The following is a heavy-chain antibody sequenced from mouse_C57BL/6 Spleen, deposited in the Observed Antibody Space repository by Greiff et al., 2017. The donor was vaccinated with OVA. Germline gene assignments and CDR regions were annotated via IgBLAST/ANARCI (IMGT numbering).Heavy chain of an antibody. Sequence: QVQLKESGPGLVQPSQSLSITCTVSGFSLTSYGVHWVRQSPGKGLEWLGVIWSGGSTDYNAAFISRLSISKDNSKSQVFFKMNSLQADDTAIYYCARSHYGYDVGAMDYWGQGTSVTVSS. J-gene: IGHJ4*01. CDR3: ARSHYGYDVGAMDY. CDR2: IWSGGST. D-gene: IGHD2-2*01. V-gene: IGHV2-2*01. CDR1: GFSLTSYG.